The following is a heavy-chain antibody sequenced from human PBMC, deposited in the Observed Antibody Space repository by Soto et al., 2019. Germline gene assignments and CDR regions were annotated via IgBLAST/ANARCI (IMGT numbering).Heavy chain of an antibody. J-gene: IGHJ3*02. CDR1: GFTFSSYS. V-gene: IGHV3-48*02. CDR3: ARVPGYYYDSSGYLSPHAFDI. CDR2: ISSSSSTI. D-gene: IGHD3-22*01. Sequence: PGGSLRLSCAASGFTFSSYSMNWVRQAPGKGLEWVSYISSSSSTIYYADSVKGRFTISRDNAKNSLYLQMNSLRDEDTAVYYCARVPGYYYDSSGYLSPHAFDIWGQGTMVTVSS.